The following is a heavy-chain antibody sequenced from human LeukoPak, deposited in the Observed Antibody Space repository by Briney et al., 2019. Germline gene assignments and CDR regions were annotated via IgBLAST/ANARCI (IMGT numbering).Heavy chain of an antibody. V-gene: IGHV4-4*07. D-gene: IGHD5-24*01. Sequence: SETLSLTCTVSVGSISTSYWTWIRQPAGRGLEWIGRIYSSGSTTYNPSLKSRVTVSVDTSKNQFSLTLSSVTAADTAVYYCAKTPMATNYIDSWGQGTLVTVSS. J-gene: IGHJ4*02. CDR2: IYSSGST. CDR1: VGSISTSY. CDR3: AKTPMATNYIDS.